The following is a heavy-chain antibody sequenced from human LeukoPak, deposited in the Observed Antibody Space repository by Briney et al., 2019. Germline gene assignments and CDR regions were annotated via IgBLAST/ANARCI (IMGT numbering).Heavy chain of an antibody. V-gene: IGHV4-39*01. J-gene: IGHJ4*02. D-gene: IGHD2-2*01. Sequence: SETLSLTCTVSGGSISSSSYYWGWIRQPPGKGLEWIGSIYYSGSTYYNPSLKSRVTISVDTSKNQFSLKLSSVTAADTAVYYCARQLGYCSSTSCYADKVDYWGRGTLVTVSS. CDR1: GGSISSSSYY. CDR3: ARQLGYCSSTSCYADKVDY. CDR2: IYYSGST.